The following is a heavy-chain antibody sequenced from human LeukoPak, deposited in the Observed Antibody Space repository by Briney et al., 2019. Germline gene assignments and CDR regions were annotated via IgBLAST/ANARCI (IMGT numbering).Heavy chain of an antibody. Sequence: GGSLRLSCAASGFTFSSYAMSWVRQAPGKGLEWVSYISSSSSTIYYADSVKGRFTISRDNAKNSLYLQMNSLRAEDTAVYYCARDHLPVALGYCSGGSCYGFGDYWGQGTLVTVSS. D-gene: IGHD2-15*01. CDR1: GFTFSSYA. CDR2: ISSSSSTI. J-gene: IGHJ4*02. CDR3: ARDHLPVALGYCSGGSCYGFGDY. V-gene: IGHV3-48*04.